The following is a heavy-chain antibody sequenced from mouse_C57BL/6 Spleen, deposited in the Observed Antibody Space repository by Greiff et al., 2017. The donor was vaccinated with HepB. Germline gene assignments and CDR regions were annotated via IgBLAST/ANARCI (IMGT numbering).Heavy chain of an antibody. J-gene: IGHJ4*01. V-gene: IGHV1-50*01. D-gene: IGHD2-5*01. CDR3: ARSYSNYYAMDY. CDR2: IDPSDSYT. CDR1: GYTFTSYW. Sequence: QVHVKQPGAELVKPGASVKLSCKASGYTFTSYWMQWVKQRPGQGLEWIGEIDPSDSYTNYNQKFKGKATLTVDTSSSTAYMQLSSLTSEDSAVYYCARSYSNYYAMDYWGQGTSVTVSS.